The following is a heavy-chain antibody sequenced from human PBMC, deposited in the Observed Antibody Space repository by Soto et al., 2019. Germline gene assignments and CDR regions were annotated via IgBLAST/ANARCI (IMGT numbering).Heavy chain of an antibody. Sequence: PGGSLRLSCAASGFTFSSYGMHWVRQAPGKGLEWVAVIWYDGSNKYYADSVKGRFTISRDNSKNTLYLQMNSLRAEDTAVYYCAREKVAVAGKRFDPWGQGTLVTVSS. CDR1: GFTFSSYG. J-gene: IGHJ5*02. CDR2: IWYDGSNK. CDR3: AREKVAVAGKRFDP. V-gene: IGHV3-33*01. D-gene: IGHD6-19*01.